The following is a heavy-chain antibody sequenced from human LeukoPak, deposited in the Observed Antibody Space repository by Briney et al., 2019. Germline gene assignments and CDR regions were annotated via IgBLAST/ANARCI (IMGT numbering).Heavy chain of an antibody. CDR1: GYTFTNFY. CDR3: ARDRGWLLRWFDP. CDR2: INPNSGGT. J-gene: IGHJ5*02. Sequence: ASVKVSCKASGYTFTNFYMHWVRQAPGQGLEWMGWINPNSGGTKYAQKFQGRVTMTKDTSISTAYMELSTLRSDDTAVYYCARDRGWLLRWFDPWGQGTRVTVSS. V-gene: IGHV1-2*02. D-gene: IGHD5-12*01.